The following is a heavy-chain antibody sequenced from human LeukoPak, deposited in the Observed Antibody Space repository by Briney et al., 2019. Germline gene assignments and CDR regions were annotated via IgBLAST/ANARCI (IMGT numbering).Heavy chain of an antibody. J-gene: IGHJ4*02. Sequence: PEGSLRLSCAASGFTFSSYSMNWVRQAPGKGLEWVSYISSSSSTIYYADSVKGRFTISRDNAKNSLYLQMNSLRAEDTAVYYCARDLEYYYGSGSYRHDYWGQGTLVTVSS. CDR2: ISSSSSTI. CDR3: ARDLEYYYGSGSYRHDY. CDR1: GFTFSSYS. D-gene: IGHD3-10*01. V-gene: IGHV3-48*01.